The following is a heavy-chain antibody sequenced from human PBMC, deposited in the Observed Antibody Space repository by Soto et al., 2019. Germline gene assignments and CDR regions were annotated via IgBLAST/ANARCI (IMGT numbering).Heavy chain of an antibody. CDR1: GYTFTGYY. D-gene: IGHD3-22*01. CDR3: ARVSSGRSYYYDSSGYYLYYFDY. Sequence: QVQLVQSGAEVKKPGASVKVSCKASGYTFTGYYMHWVRQAPGQGLEWMGWINPNSGGTNYAQKLQVRFTMTRDTSISTAYMELSRLGSDDTAVYYCARVSSGRSYYYDSSGYYLYYFDYWGQGTLVTVSS. J-gene: IGHJ4*02. CDR2: INPNSGGT. V-gene: IGHV1-2*02.